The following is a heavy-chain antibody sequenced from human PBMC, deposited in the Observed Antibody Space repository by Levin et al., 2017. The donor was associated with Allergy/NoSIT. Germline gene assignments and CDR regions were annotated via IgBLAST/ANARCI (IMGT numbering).Heavy chain of an antibody. Sequence: SQTLSLTCSVSGGSISARSYFWRWIRQPPGKGLEWIGSISYSGTTYYNPSLNSRVTISVDTSRNHYSLKLSSVTAADTAVYFCAGQVTSGNFHHDWGHGTLVTVSS. CDR3: AGQVTSGNFHHD. J-gene: IGHJ4*01. CDR1: GGSISARSYF. V-gene: IGHV4-39*01. CDR2: ISYSGTT. D-gene: IGHD1-14*01.